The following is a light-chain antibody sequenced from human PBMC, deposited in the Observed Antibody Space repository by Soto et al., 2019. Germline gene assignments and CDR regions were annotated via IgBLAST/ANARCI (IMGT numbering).Light chain of an antibody. CDR3: NSYTSSGTYV. V-gene: IGLV2-14*03. CDR2: DVS. J-gene: IGLJ1*01. Sequence: QSVLTQPASVSGSPGQSITISCTGSTSVVGGYNYVSWYQHLPGKAPELMIYDVSNRPSGVSNRFSGSKSGNTASLTISGLQAEDGADYYCNSYTSSGTYVFGTGTKVTVL. CDR1: TSVVGGYNY.